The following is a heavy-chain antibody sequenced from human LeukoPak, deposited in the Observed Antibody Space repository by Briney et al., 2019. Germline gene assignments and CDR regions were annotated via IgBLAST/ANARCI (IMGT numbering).Heavy chain of an antibody. CDR3: WRYGVSSSTSYIDF. D-gene: IGHD2-2*01. CDR1: GFTFSTYA. Sequence: GGSLRLSCAASGFTFSTYAMNWVRQAPGEGLKWVSCITGDSAYIYYADSVRGRFTISRDNAKNSLYLQMNSLRAEDTAVYYCWRYGVSSSTSYIDFWGQGTLVTVSS. V-gene: IGHV3-21*01. CDR2: ITGDSAYI. J-gene: IGHJ4*02.